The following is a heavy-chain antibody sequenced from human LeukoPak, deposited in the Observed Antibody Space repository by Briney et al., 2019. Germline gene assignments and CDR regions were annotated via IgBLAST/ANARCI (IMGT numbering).Heavy chain of an antibody. CDR1: GFSFDTYW. CDR3: ARDPGYSYGYLFDY. CDR2: IKQDGTEK. Sequence: PGGSLRLSCAVSGFSFDTYWMTWVRQAPGKGLEWVANIKQDGTEKYYVDSVKGRFTISRDSSKNTLYLQMNSLRAEDTAVYYCARDPGYSYGYLFDYWGQGTLVTVSS. J-gene: IGHJ4*02. V-gene: IGHV3-7*03. D-gene: IGHD5-18*01.